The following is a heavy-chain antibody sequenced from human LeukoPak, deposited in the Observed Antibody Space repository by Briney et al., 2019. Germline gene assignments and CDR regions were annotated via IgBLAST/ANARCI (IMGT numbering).Heavy chain of an antibody. Sequence: PGGSLRLSCAASGFTVSSNYMSWVRQAPGKGLEWVSVIYSGGSTYYADSVKGRFTISRDNSKNTLYLQMDSLRAEDTAVYYCARYFDWLYAFDIWGQGTTVTVSS. CDR2: IYSGGST. J-gene: IGHJ3*02. CDR1: GFTVSSNY. CDR3: ARYFDWLYAFDI. V-gene: IGHV3-66*01. D-gene: IGHD3-9*01.